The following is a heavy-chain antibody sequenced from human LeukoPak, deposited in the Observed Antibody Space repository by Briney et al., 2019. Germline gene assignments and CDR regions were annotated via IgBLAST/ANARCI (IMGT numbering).Heavy chain of an antibody. CDR1: GASISGHY. V-gene: IGHV4-59*11. CDR3: ARDRISINALDM. J-gene: IGHJ3*02. Sequence: PSETLSLTCTVSGASISGHYLTWLRQPPGKGLEWIGYISHIGSTNYNPSLKSRVIISVDTSKNQFSLKLTSVTAADTAVYYCARDRISINALDMWGQGTMVTVSS. D-gene: IGHD1-14*01. CDR2: ISHIGST.